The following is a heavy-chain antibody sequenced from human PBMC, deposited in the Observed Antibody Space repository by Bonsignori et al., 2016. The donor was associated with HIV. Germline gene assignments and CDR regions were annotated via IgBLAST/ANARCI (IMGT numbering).Heavy chain of an antibody. CDR2: ISASNGNT. Sequence: ASVKVSCKASGYTFYNYGISWARQAPGRGLEWLGWISASNGNTNYAQKFQGRVTMTTDTSTSTAYMELRSLRSDDTAFYYCGRDGYYDNSGRGYFQHWGQGTLVTVSS. D-gene: IGHD3-22*01. CDR3: GRDGYYDNSGRGYFQH. J-gene: IGHJ1*01. CDR1: GYTFYNYG. V-gene: IGHV1-18*01.